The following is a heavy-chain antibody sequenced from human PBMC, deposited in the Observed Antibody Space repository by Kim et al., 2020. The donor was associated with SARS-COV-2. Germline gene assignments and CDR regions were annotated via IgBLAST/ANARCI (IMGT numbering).Heavy chain of an antibody. CDR3: ARVGGGIAARHYYYYGMDV. CDR1: GFTFSDYY. D-gene: IGHD6-6*01. V-gene: IGHV3-11*05. CDR2: ISSSSSYT. Sequence: GGSLRLSCAASGFTFSDYYMSWIRQAPGKGLEWVSYISSSSSYTNYADSVKGRFTISRDNAKNSLYLQMNSLRAEDTAVYYCARVGGGIAARHYYYYGMDVWGQGTTVTVSS. J-gene: IGHJ6*02.